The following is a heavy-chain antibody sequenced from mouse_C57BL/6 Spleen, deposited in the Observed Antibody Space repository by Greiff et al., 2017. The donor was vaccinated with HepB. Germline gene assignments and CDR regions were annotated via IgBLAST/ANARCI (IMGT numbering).Heavy chain of an antibody. J-gene: IGHJ4*01. V-gene: IGHV2-5*01. Sequence: VQLQESGPGLVQPSQSLSITCTVSGFSLTSYGVHWVRQSPGKGLEWLGVIWRGGSTDYNAAFMSRLSITKDNSKSQVFFKMNSLQADDTAIYYCAKNRGTTYAMDYWGQGTSVTVSS. CDR3: AKNRGTTYAMDY. CDR1: GFSLTSYG. D-gene: IGHD2-14*01. CDR2: IWRGGST.